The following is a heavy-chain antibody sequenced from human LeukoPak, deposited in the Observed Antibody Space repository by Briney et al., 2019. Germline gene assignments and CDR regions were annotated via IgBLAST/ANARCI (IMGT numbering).Heavy chain of an antibody. CDR1: GFSFSSYA. V-gene: IGHV3-30-3*01. CDR3: ARRPGDYDSWIFEY. J-gene: IGHJ4*02. Sequence: PGGSLRLSCAVSGFSFSSYAMHWVRQTPDKGLEWVAVISKDGSLKYYADSVKGRFTISRDNSKNTLYLQMNSLRGEDTAVYYCARRPGDYDSWIFEYWGQGTLVTVSS. CDR2: ISKDGSLK. D-gene: IGHD3-3*01.